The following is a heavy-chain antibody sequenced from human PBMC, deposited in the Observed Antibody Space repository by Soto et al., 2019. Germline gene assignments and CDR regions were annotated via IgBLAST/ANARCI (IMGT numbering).Heavy chain of an antibody. CDR3: ATDLGIAAAAVFDD. CDR1: GYTLTELS. D-gene: IGHD6-13*01. V-gene: IGHV1-24*01. J-gene: IGHJ4*02. Sequence: ASVKVSCKVSGYTLTELSMHWVRQAPGKGLEWMGGFDPEDGETIYAQKFQGRVTMTEDTSTDTAYMELSSLRSEDTAVYYCATDLGIAAAAVFDDWGQGSLVTVSS. CDR2: FDPEDGET.